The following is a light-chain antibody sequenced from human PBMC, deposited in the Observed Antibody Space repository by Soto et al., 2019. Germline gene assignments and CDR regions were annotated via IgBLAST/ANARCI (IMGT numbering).Light chain of an antibody. CDR3: QQRSNWPPALT. J-gene: IGKJ4*01. CDR2: DAS. V-gene: IGKV3-11*01. CDR1: QSVSSY. Sequence: EIVLTQSPATLSLSPGERATLSCRASQSVSSYLAWYQQKPGQAPRLLIYDASNMATGIPARFSGSGSVTDFTLTISSLEPEDFAVYYCQQRSNWPPALTFGGGTKVEIK.